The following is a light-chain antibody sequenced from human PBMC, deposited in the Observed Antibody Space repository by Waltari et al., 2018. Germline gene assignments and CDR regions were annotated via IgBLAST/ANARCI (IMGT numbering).Light chain of an antibody. CDR2: VNSDGSH. J-gene: IGLJ3*02. CDR3: QSGGHGTWV. Sequence: QLVLPQSPSASASLGASVKLTCTLSSGHSSNVVAWLQQQPEKGPRYLMKVNSDGSHSQGDEIPDRFSGTSSGAERYLTISNLQSEDEADYYCQSGGHGTWVFGGGTKLTVL. V-gene: IGLV4-69*01. CDR1: SGHSSNV.